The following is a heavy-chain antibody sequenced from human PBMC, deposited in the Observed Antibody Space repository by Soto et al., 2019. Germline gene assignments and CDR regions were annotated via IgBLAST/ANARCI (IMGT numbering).Heavy chain of an antibody. D-gene: IGHD6-13*01. Sequence: QVQLVESGGGVVQPGRSLRLSCAASGFTFSSYGMHWVRQAPGKGLEWVAVIWYDGSNKYYADSVKGRFTISRDNSKNTLYLQMNSLRAEDTAVYYCARYSSSGAFDYWGQGNLVTVSS. CDR3: ARYSSSGAFDY. V-gene: IGHV3-33*01. CDR2: IWYDGSNK. J-gene: IGHJ4*02. CDR1: GFTFSSYG.